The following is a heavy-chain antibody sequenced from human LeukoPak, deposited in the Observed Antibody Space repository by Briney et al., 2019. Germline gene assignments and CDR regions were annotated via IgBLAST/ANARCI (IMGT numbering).Heavy chain of an antibody. J-gene: IGHJ4*02. CDR2: ISSSSSYI. D-gene: IGHD5-18*01. Sequence: SGGSLRLSCAASGFTFSSYSMNWVRQAPGKGLEWVSSISSSSSYIYYADSVKGRFTISGDNAKNSLYLQMNSLRAEDTAVYYCARGSIQLCNFDYWGQGTLVTVSS. CDR1: GFTFSSYS. CDR3: ARGSIQLCNFDY. V-gene: IGHV3-21*01.